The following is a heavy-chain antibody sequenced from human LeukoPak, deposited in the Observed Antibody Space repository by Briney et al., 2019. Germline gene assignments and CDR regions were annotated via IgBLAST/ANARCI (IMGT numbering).Heavy chain of an antibody. CDR2: IYYSGST. D-gene: IGHD2-2*01. CDR1: GASISTYY. J-gene: IGHJ3*02. V-gene: IGHV4-59*01. CDR3: ARPSRSTSRSDAFDI. Sequence: SETLSLTCTVSGASISTYYWSWLRQPPGKGLEWIGDIYYSGSTNYNPSLKSRVTISVDTSKNQFSLKLTSVTAADTAVYYCARPSRSTSRSDAFDIWGQGTMVTVSS.